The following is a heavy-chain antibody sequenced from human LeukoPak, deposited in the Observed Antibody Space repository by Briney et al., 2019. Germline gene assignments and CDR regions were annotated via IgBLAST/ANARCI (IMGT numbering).Heavy chain of an antibody. CDR2: LYSGSST. D-gene: IGHD1-14*01. J-gene: IGHJ6*03. CDR3: ARDRMPDYYYYYMDV. CDR1: GFTVSTNY. Sequence: GGSLRLSCAASGFTVSTNYMNWVRQAPGKGLEWVSILYSGSSTYYADPVEGRFTISRDNSKNTLYLQMNSLRAEDTAVYYCARDRMPDYYYYYMDVWGKGTTVTVSS. V-gene: IGHV3-53*05.